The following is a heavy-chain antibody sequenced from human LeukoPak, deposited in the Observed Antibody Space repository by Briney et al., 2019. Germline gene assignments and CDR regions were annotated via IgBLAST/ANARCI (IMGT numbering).Heavy chain of an antibody. J-gene: IGHJ4*02. CDR2: ISPGDSAP. V-gene: IGHV5-51*01. D-gene: IGHD2-2*02. CDR1: GYNFTIYR. CDR3: ATQGCTSISYYTVDS. Sequence: GESLKISCEGSGYNFTIYRIAWVRQMPGKGLECMGIISPGDSAPTYSPSFRGQVTISVDRSISTAYLQWSSLKASDTAMYYCATQGCTSISYYTVDSWGQGTLVTVSS.